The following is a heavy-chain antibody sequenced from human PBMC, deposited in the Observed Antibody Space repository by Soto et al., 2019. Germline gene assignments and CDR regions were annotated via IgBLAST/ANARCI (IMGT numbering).Heavy chain of an antibody. D-gene: IGHD3-22*01. CDR3: ARAFNYYDSSGYYGYNWFDP. CDR2: VYYSGST. J-gene: IGHJ5*02. V-gene: IGHV4-39*07. CDR1: GGSISGSSDY. Sequence: SETLSLTCSVSGGSISGSSDYWGWIRQAPEKGLEWIGSVYYSGSTYYNPSLKSRVTISVDTSKNQFSLKLSSVTAADTAVYYCARAFNYYDSSGYYGYNWFDPWGQGTLVTVS.